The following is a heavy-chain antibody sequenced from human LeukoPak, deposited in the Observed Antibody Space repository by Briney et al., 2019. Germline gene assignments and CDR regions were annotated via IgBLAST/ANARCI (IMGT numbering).Heavy chain of an antibody. CDR3: AQGYGNGWYPH. J-gene: IGHJ4*02. CDR2: ISVEGESA. V-gene: IGHV3-23*01. D-gene: IGHD6-19*01. CDR1: GFSVSTSG. Sequence: LPGGSLRLSCTVSGFSVSTSGVSWVRQAQGKGLQTISAISVEGESAYYADSVKGRSTISRDNSKNTLYLQMNSLRVEDTAVYFCAQGYGNGWYPHWGQGSLVSVSS.